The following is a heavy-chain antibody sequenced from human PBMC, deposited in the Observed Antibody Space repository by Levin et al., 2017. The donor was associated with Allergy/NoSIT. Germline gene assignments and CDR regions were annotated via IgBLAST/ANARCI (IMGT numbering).Heavy chain of an antibody. CDR3: TRGTDYDILTGYSYYYYYGMDV. CDR2: IRSKAYGGTT. D-gene: IGHD3-9*01. V-gene: IGHV3-49*04. CDR1: GFTFGDYA. J-gene: IGHJ6*02. Sequence: GGSLRLSCTASGFTFGDYAMSWVRQAPGKGLEWVGFIRSKAYGGTTEYAASVKGRFTISRDDSKSIAYLQMNSLKTEDTAVYYCTRGTDYDILTGYSYYYYYGMDVWGQGTTVTVSS.